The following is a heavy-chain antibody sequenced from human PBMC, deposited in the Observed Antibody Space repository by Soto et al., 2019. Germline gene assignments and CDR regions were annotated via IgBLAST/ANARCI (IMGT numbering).Heavy chain of an antibody. J-gene: IGHJ4*02. CDR1: GYTFTGYY. CDR2: ISAYNGNT. D-gene: IGHD1-26*01. CDR3: ARGGHSGSYHFDY. V-gene: IGHV1-18*04. Sequence: GASVKVSCKASGYTFTGYYMHWVRQAPGQGLEWMGWISAYNGNTNYAQKLQGRVTMTTDTSTSTAYMELRSLRSDYTAVYYCARGGHSGSYHFDYWGQGTLVTVSS.